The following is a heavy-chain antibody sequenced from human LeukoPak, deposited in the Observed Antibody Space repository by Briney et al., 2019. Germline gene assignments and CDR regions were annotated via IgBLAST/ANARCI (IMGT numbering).Heavy chain of an antibody. CDR2: IYTGGRA. CDR1: GFTVSSNY. J-gene: IGHJ4*02. D-gene: IGHD3-10*01. Sequence: PGGSLRLSCAASGFTVSSNYMSWVRQAPGKGLEWVSVIYTGGRAYYADSVKGRFTISRDNSKNTLYLQMNSLRAEDTAVYYCAKDPEYYYGSGSYDYWGQGTLVTVSS. CDR3: AKDPEYYYGSGSYDY. V-gene: IGHV3-66*01.